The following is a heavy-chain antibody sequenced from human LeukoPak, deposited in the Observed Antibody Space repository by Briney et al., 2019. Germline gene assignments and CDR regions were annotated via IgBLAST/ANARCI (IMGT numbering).Heavy chain of an antibody. V-gene: IGHV4-59*08. D-gene: IGHD6-13*01. CDR3: ARHKAGARDAFDI. J-gene: IGHJ3*02. CDR2: IYYSGST. CDR1: GGSISSYY. Sequence: SETLSLTCTVSGGSISSYYWSWIRQPPGKGLEWIGYIYYSGSTNYNPSLKSRVTISVDTSKNQFALKVSSVTAAETAVYYCARHKAGARDAFDIWGQGTMVTVSS.